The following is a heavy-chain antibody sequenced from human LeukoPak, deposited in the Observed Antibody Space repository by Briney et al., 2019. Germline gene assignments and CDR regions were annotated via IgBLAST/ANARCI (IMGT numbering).Heavy chain of an antibody. CDR3: ARSPGDTYYYDSSGYYNSYYFDY. Sequence: QPGGSLRLSCAASGFTFSSYGMHWVRQAPGKGLEWVAVIWYDGSNKYYADPVKGRFTISRDNSKNTLYLQMNSLRAEDTAVYYCARSPGDTYYYDSSGYYNSYYFDYWGQGTLVTVSS. J-gene: IGHJ4*02. V-gene: IGHV3-33*01. D-gene: IGHD3-22*01. CDR2: IWYDGSNK. CDR1: GFTFSSYG.